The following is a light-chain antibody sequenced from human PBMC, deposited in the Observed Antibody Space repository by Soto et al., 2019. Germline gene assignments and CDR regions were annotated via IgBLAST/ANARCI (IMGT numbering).Light chain of an antibody. V-gene: IGKV1-5*01. CDR1: ESISSW. J-gene: IGKJ4*01. CDR3: KQYNGCSLT. Sequence: GDRVTITCRASESISSWLAWYQQRPGKAPKLLIYDASSLESGVPSRFSGSGSGTEFTLTISSLQPDDFATYYCKQYNGCSLTFGGGTKVDIK. CDR2: DAS.